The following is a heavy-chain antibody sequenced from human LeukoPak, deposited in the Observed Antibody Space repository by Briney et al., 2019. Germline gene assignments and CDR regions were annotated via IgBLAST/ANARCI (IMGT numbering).Heavy chain of an antibody. CDR3: ARDRVAVAGRDAFDI. Sequence: GGSLRLSCAASGFTFSSYGMHWVRQAPGKGLEWVAVIWYDGSNKYYADSVKGRFTISRDNSKNTLYPQMNSLRAEDTAVYYCARDRVAVAGRDAFDIWGQGTMVTVSS. V-gene: IGHV3-33*01. CDR1: GFTFSSYG. J-gene: IGHJ3*02. CDR2: IWYDGSNK. D-gene: IGHD6-19*01.